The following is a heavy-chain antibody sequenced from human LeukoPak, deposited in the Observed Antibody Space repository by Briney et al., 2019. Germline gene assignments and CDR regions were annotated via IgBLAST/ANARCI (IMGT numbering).Heavy chain of an antibody. CDR2: INSNNGDT. CDR1: GYTFTGYY. J-gene: IGHJ6*03. Sequence: ASVKVACKATGYTFTGYYLQWVRQAPGQGLEWVGWINSNNGDTNYAQKFQGRVIMTRDTSISTAYMELSGLRSDDTAVYYCARGVAGVYFYYYMDVWGKGTTVTVSS. V-gene: IGHV1-2*02. CDR3: ARGVAGVYFYYYMDV. D-gene: IGHD1-14*01.